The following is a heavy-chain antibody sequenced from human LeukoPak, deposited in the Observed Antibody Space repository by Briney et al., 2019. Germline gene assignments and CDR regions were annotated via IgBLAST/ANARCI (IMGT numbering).Heavy chain of an antibody. CDR1: GGSISSYY. Sequence: SETLSLTCTVSGGSISSYYWSWIRQPPGKGLEWIGYIYYSGSTNYNPSLKSRVTISVDTSKNQFSLKLSSVTAADTAVYYCARHRGSRGYYFDYWGQGTLVTVSS. J-gene: IGHJ4*02. V-gene: IGHV4-59*08. CDR3: ARHRGSRGYYFDY. D-gene: IGHD1-26*01. CDR2: IYYSGST.